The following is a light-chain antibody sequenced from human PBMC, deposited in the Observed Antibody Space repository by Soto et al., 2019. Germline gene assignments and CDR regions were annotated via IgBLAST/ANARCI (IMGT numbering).Light chain of an antibody. CDR1: QSISSY. CDR3: HQRSTWPFT. J-gene: IGKJ3*01. V-gene: IGKV3-11*01. CDR2: DAS. Sequence: EIVLTQSPATLSLSPGERATLSCRASQSISSYLAWYQQKPDQAPRLLIYDASNRATGIPARFSGSGSGTDFTLTISSLEAEDFAVYYCHQRSTWPFTFCPGTKVDIQ.